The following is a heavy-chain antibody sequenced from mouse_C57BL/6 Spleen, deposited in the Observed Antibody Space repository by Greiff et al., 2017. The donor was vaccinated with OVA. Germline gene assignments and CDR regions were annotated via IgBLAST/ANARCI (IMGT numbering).Heavy chain of an antibody. CDR2: IDPNSGGT. J-gene: IGHJ4*01. CDR1: GYTFTSYW. Sequence: QVQLQQPGAELVKPGASVKLSCKASGYTFTSYWMHWVKQRPGRGLEWIGRIDPNSGGTKYNEKFKSKATLTVDKPSSTAYMQLSSLTSEDSAVYYCARLSWYGNYGETYYAMDYWGQGTSVTVSS. V-gene: IGHV1-72*01. D-gene: IGHD2-10*02. CDR3: ARLSWYGNYGETYYAMDY.